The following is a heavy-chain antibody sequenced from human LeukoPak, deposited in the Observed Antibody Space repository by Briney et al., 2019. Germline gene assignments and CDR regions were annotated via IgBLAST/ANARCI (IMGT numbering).Heavy chain of an antibody. V-gene: IGHV1-69*01. D-gene: IGHD2-15*01. Sequence: SVKVSCKASGGTFSSYAISWVRQAPGQGLEWMGGIIPIFGTANYAQKFQGRVTITADESTSTAYMELSSLRSEDTAVYYCARGLLRYCSGGSCPYWYWGQETLVTVSS. CDR1: GGTFSSYA. CDR2: IIPIFGTA. CDR3: ARGLLRYCSGGSCPYWY. J-gene: IGHJ4*02.